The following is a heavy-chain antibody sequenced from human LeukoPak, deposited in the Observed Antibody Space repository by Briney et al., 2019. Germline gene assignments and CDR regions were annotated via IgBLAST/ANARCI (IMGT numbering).Heavy chain of an antibody. Sequence: RPGGSLRLSCAASGNYWMHWVRQAPGKGLVWVSHINSDGSWTSYADSVKGRFTISKDNAKNTVYLQRNSLRAEDTAVYYCVSFYETYWGRGTLVTVSS. CDR2: INSDGSWT. V-gene: IGHV3-74*01. D-gene: IGHD2/OR15-2a*01. CDR3: VSFYETY. CDR1: GNYW. J-gene: IGHJ4*02.